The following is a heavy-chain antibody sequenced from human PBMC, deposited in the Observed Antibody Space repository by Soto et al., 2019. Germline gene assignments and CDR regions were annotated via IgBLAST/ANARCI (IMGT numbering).Heavy chain of an antibody. CDR1: GFTFSGYY. Sequence: QVQLVESGGGLVKPGGALRLSCEASGFTFSGYYMTWIRQAPGKGLEWISYFSSSGYTIRYADSVEGRFTVSRDDAKKTLYLQMNSLRAEDTAVYYCAKDISLRGWVYLVVEYWGQGTLVTVSP. J-gene: IGHJ4*02. CDR2: FSSSGYTI. CDR3: AKDISLRGWVYLVVEY. D-gene: IGHD6-13*01. V-gene: IGHV3-11*01.